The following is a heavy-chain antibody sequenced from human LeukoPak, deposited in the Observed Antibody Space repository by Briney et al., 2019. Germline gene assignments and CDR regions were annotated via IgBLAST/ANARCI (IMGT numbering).Heavy chain of an antibody. CDR3: ARGLVMAVAGTRDAFDM. CDR1: GFTFSNFA. Sequence: GGSLRLSCAASGFTFSNFAMSWVRQAPGKGLEWVSAISGSGGSTYYVDSVKGRFTISRDNSKNTLYLQINSLRAEDTAVYYCARGLVMAVAGTRDAFDMWGQGTMVTVSS. CDR2: ISGSGGST. D-gene: IGHD6-19*01. J-gene: IGHJ3*02. V-gene: IGHV3-23*01.